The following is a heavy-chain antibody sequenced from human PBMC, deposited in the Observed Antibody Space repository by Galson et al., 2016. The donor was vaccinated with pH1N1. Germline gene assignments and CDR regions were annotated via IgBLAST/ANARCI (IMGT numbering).Heavy chain of an antibody. J-gene: IGHJ5*02. Sequence: PALVKPTQTLTLTCTFSGFSLSTSGVGVGWIRQPPGKALEWLALIYWNDDKRYSPSLKSRLTITKDASKNQVVLTMTNMHPMDTATYYCAHSLYGDYVGWFDPWGQGTPVTVSS. CDR1: GFSLSTSGVG. V-gene: IGHV2-5*01. CDR2: IYWNDDK. D-gene: IGHD4-17*01. CDR3: AHSLYGDYVGWFDP.